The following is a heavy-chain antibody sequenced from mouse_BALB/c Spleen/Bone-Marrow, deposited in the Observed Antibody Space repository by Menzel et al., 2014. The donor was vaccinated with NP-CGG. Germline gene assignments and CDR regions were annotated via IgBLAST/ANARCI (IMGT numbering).Heavy chain of an antibody. CDR1: GFTFSSYG. J-gene: IGHJ2*01. CDR2: ISSRGSYT. CDR3: SRRSDYDYFDY. Sequence: DVMLVESGGDLVKPGGSLKLSCAASGFTFSSYGMSWVRQTPDKRLEWVANISSRGSYTFYPDSVKGRFTISRDNAKNTLYLQMSSLKSEDTAIYYCSRRSDYDYFDYWGQGTTLTVSS. D-gene: IGHD2-4*01. V-gene: IGHV5-6*02.